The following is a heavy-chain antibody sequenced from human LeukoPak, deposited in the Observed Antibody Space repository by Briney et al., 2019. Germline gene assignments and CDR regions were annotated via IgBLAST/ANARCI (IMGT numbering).Heavy chain of an antibody. CDR1: GGSFSGYY. Sequence: SGTLSLTCAVYGGSFSGYYWSWIRQPPGKGLEWIGEINHSGSTNYNPSLKSRVTISVDTSKNQFSLKLSSVTAADTAVYYCARGRTRLAAQRALDYWGQGTLVTVSS. CDR3: ARGRTRLAAQRALDY. CDR2: INHSGST. D-gene: IGHD2-15*01. J-gene: IGHJ4*02. V-gene: IGHV4-34*01.